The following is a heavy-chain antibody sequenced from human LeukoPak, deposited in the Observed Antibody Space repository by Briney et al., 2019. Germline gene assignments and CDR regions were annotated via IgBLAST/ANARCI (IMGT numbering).Heavy chain of an antibody. CDR3: AIQGPYGSGSYSAFDI. V-gene: IGHV1-2*02. J-gene: IGHJ3*02. CDR2: INPNSGGT. CDR1: GYTFTSYG. D-gene: IGHD3-10*01. Sequence: ASVKVSCKACGYTFTSYGISWVRQAPGQGLEWMGWINPNSGGTNYAQKFQGRVTMTRDTSISTAYMELSRLRSDDTAVYYCAIQGPYGSGSYSAFDIWGQGTMVTVSS.